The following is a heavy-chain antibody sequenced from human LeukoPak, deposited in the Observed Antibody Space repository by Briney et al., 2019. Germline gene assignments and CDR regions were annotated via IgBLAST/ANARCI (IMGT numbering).Heavy chain of an antibody. D-gene: IGHD1-14*01. CDR3: TRYKNDHFDY. Sequence: PGRSLRLSCAGSGFTFGGYGMHWFRQTPGKGLEWVAVIAYDGSREFYADSVKGRFTISRDNSKNTMSVQMDDLRAEDTAVYYCTRYKNDHFDYWGQGTLVTVSS. J-gene: IGHJ4*02. CDR1: GFTFGGYG. V-gene: IGHV3-33*01. CDR2: IAYDGSRE.